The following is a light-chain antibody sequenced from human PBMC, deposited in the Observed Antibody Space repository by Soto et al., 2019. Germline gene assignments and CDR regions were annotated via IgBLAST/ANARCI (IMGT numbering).Light chain of an antibody. CDR3: QQYNSYTT. V-gene: IGKV1-5*01. CDR2: DAS. CDR1: QSISSR. Sequence: DIEMTQSPSTLSASVGDRATLTCRASQSISSRLAWYQQKPGKAPKVLIYDASSLASGIPSSFSGRGSGTEFTLTISRLQPDDSATYYCQQYNSYTTFGQGTKVDIK. J-gene: IGKJ1*01.